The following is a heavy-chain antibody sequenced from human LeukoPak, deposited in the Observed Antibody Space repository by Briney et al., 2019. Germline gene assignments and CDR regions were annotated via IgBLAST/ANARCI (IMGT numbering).Heavy chain of an antibody. D-gene: IGHD2-8*01. CDR2: VNRGGSET. V-gene: IGHV3-7*03. J-gene: IGHJ6*02. CDR1: GFTLSNHW. CDR3: VRNNAMDV. Sequence: GGSLRLSCAASGFTLSNHWMTWVRQVPGRGPEWVANVNRGGSETYYLDSVKGRFTISRDNAKNSLYLQMNSLRAEDTALYYCVRNNAMDVWGQGTTVIVSS.